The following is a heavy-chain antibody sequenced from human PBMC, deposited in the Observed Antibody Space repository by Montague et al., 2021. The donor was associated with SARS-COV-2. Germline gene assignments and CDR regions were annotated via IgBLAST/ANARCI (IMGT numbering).Heavy chain of an antibody. CDR1: GGSISSGGYY. CDR2: IYYSGST. J-gene: IGHJ6*02. CDR3: ARQPTRGITIFGVVTDYGMDV. V-gene: IGHV4-39*01. Sequence: SETLSLTHTLSGGSISSGGYYWGWIRQPPGKGLEWIGSIYYSGSTYYNPSLKSRVTIFVETSKNQFSLKLSSVTAADTAVYYCARQPTRGITIFGVVTDYGMDVWGQGTTVTVSS. D-gene: IGHD3-3*01.